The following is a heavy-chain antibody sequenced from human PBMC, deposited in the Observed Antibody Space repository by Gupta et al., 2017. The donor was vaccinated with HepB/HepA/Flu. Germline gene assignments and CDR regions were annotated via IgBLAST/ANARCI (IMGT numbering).Heavy chain of an antibody. Sequence: QVQLVQSGAEVKKPGASVKVSCKASGSTFTGYYIHWVRQAPGQGLEWMGWINPNSGGTNYAQKFQGWVTMTRDTSISTAYMELSRLRSDDTAVYYCAREDSSSAYAMDVWGQGTTVTVSS. CDR2: INPNSGGT. V-gene: IGHV1-2*04. D-gene: IGHD6-13*01. CDR3: AREDSSSAYAMDV. CDR1: GSTFTGYY. J-gene: IGHJ6*02.